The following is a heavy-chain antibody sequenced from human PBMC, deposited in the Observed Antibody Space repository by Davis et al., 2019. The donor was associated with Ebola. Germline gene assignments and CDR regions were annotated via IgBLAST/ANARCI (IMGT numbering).Heavy chain of an antibody. CDR3: ARGDTVDTAMVRYRWLGYYYYGMDV. J-gene: IGHJ6*02. CDR1: GFTFSSYA. CDR2: ISGSGGST. Sequence: GGSLRLSCAASGFTFSSYAMSWVRQAPGKGLEWVSAISGSGGSTYYADSVKGRFTISRDHSKNTLYLQMDSLRPEDTAVYYFARGDTVDTAMVRYRWLGYYYYGMDVWGQGTTVTVSS. D-gene: IGHD5-18*01. V-gene: IGHV3-23*01.